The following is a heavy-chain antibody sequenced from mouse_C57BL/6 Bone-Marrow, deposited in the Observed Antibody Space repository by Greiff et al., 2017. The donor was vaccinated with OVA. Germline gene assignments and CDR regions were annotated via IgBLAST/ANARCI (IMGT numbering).Heavy chain of an antibody. CDR2: IYPRSGNT. J-gene: IGHJ2*01. CDR3: ARWRSYWDGGIDY. CDR1: GYTFTSYG. V-gene: IGHV1-81*01. Sequence: QVQLQQSGAELARPGASVKLSCKASGYTFTSYGISWVKQSTGQGLEWIGEIYPRSGNTYYNEKFKGKATLTADKSSSTEYMELRSLTSEDSAVYCSARWRSYWDGGIDYWGQGTTLTVAS. D-gene: IGHD4-1*01.